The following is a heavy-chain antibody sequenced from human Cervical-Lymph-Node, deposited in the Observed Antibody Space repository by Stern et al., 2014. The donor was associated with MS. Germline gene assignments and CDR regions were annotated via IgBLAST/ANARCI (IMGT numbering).Heavy chain of an antibody. Sequence: EGQLVESGGGLVQPGGSLRLSCAASGFSFRSYDMLWVRQAPGEGLEWVSAIGSAGDTYYDGSVKGRFTISREDTKNSLFLQMNSLRAGDTAVYYCARGAYSSGWYHYGMDVWGHGTTVTVAS. CDR3: ARGAYSSGWYHYGMDV. CDR1: GFSFRSYD. CDR2: IGSAGDT. J-gene: IGHJ6*02. D-gene: IGHD6-19*01. V-gene: IGHV3-13*01.